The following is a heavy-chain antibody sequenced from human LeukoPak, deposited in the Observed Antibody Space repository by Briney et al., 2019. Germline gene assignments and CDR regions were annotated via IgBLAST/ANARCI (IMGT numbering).Heavy chain of an antibody. J-gene: IGHJ4*02. CDR3: ARRCYPSHCFDY. CDR1: GFTFDDCG. D-gene: IGHD2-15*01. CDR2: INWNGGST. Sequence: PGGSLRLSCAPSGFTFDDCGMSWVRQAPGKGLEWVSGINWNGGSTGYADSVKGRFTISRDNAKNSLYLQMNSLRAEDTALYYCARRCYPSHCFDYWGQGTLVTVSS. V-gene: IGHV3-20*04.